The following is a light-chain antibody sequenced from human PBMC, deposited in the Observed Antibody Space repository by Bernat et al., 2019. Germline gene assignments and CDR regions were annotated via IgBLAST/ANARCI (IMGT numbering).Light chain of an antibody. CDR3: CSYTSSSTLV. V-gene: IGLV2-14*03. J-gene: IGLJ3*02. Sequence: QSALTQPASVSGSPGQSITISCTGTSSDVGGYNYVSWYQQHPGRAPKLMIYDVRDRPSGISNRFSGSKSGNTASLTISGLLAEDEADYYCCSYTSSSTLVFGGGTRLTVL. CDR1: SSDVGGYNY. CDR2: DVR.